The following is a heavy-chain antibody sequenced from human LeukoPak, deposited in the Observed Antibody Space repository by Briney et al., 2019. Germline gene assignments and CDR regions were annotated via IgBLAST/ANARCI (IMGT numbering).Heavy chain of an antibody. J-gene: IGHJ3*02. Sequence: GGSLRLSCAASGFTFSSHGMHWVRQAPGKGLEWVAIIWYDGSNKYYADSVKGRFTISRDNSKNTLYLQMNSLRAEDTAVYYCARGSSSSSSSIWGQGTMVTVSS. D-gene: IGHD6-13*01. CDR2: IWYDGSNK. V-gene: IGHV3-33*01. CDR1: GFTFSSHG. CDR3: ARGSSSSSSSI.